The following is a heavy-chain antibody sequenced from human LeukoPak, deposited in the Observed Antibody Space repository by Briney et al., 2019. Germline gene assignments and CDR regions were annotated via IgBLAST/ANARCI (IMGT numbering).Heavy chain of an antibody. J-gene: IGHJ4*02. D-gene: IGHD3-10*01. CDR2: IIPIFGTA. V-gene: IGHV1-69*06. Sequence: SVKVSCKASGGTFSSYAISWVRRAPGQGLEWMGGIIPIFGTANYAQKFQGRVTITADKSTSTAYMELSSLRSEDTAVYYCASGQDAYYYGSGSYQQPTYYFDYWGQGTLVTVSS. CDR1: GGTFSSYA. CDR3: ASGQDAYYYGSGSYQQPTYYFDY.